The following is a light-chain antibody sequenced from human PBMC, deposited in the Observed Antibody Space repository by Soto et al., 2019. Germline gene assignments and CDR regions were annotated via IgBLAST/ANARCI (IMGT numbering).Light chain of an antibody. J-gene: IGLJ1*01. CDR3: SSYTSSSTLGV. CDR1: SSDVGGYNY. Sequence: QSALTQPASVSGSPGQSITISCPGTSSDVGGYNYVSWYQQHPGKAPKLMIYDVSNRPSGVSNRFSGSKSGNTASLTISGLQAEDEADYYCSSYTSSSTLGVFGTGTKLTVL. V-gene: IGLV2-14*01. CDR2: DVS.